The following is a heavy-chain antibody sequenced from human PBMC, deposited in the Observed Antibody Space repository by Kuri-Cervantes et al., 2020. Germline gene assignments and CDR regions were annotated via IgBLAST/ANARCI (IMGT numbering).Heavy chain of an antibody. Sequence: LRLPCTVSDGSARSGSYYWSWIRQPTGRGLEWIGYIYYSGSTYYNPSLKSRVTISVDTSKNQFSLKLSSVTAADTAVYYCARGRGLGGYYDSSAEDAFDIWGQGTMVTVSS. V-gene: IGHV4-61*01. J-gene: IGHJ3*02. CDR2: IYYSGST. CDR1: DGSARSGSYY. D-gene: IGHD3-22*01. CDR3: ARGRGLGGYYDSSAEDAFDI.